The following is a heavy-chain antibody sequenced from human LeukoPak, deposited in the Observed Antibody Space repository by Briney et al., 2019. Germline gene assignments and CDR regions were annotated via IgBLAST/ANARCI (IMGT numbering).Heavy chain of an antibody. D-gene: IGHD6-13*01. CDR2: ISYDGSNK. V-gene: IGHV3-30*03. J-gene: IGHJ3*02. CDR1: GFTFSSYG. CDR3: AGFIAAAGYDAFDI. Sequence: GGSLRLSCAASGFTFSSYGMHWVRHAPGKGLEWVAVISYDGSNKYYADSVKGRFTFSRDNSRNTLYLQMNSLRAEDTAVYYCAGFIAAAGYDAFDIWGQGTMVTVSS.